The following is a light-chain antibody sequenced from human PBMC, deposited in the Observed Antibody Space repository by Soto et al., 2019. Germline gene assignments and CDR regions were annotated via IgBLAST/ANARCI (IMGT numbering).Light chain of an antibody. CDR3: QQYNNWPWT. CDR2: GAS. Sequence: EIVMTQSPATLSVSPGERATLSCRASQSVSSNLAWYQQKPGQAPRLLIYGASTRATGIPARFSGSGSGTAFTLTISSLQSEDFAVYYCQQYNNWPWTFDQGTKVEIK. J-gene: IGKJ1*01. V-gene: IGKV3-15*01. CDR1: QSVSSN.